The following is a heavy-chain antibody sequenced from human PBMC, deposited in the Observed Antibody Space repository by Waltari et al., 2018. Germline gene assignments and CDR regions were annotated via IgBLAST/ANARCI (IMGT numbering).Heavy chain of an antibody. D-gene: IGHD1-1*01. Sequence: EVQLVESGGGLVQPGGSLRLSCAASGFTFSTYDMPWVRQGTGKRLELVSAIGTYGNTFYIDSVKGRFTSSRENAKSSLYLQMNSLRSEDTAMYYCAGVNWNDRTFAIWGQGTLVTVSS. CDR3: AGVNWNDRTFAI. CDR2: IGTYGNT. V-gene: IGHV3-13*01. CDR1: GFTFSTYD. J-gene: IGHJ3*02.